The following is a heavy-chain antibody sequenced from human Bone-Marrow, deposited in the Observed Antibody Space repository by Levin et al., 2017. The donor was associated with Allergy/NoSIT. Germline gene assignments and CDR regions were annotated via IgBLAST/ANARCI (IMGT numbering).Heavy chain of an antibody. CDR2: ISWNSGSI. V-gene: IGHV3-9*01. J-gene: IGHJ4*02. CDR1: GFTFDDYA. D-gene: IGHD3-22*01. Sequence: SCAASGFTFDDYAMHWVRQAPGKGLEWVSGISWNSGSIGYADSVKGRFTISRDNAKNSLYLQMNSLRAEDTALYYCAKGVFYYYDSSGYFDYWGQGTLVTVSS. CDR3: AKGVFYYYDSSGYFDY.